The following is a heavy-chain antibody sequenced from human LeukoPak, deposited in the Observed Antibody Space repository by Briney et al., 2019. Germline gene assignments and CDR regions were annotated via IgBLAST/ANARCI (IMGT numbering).Heavy chain of an antibody. Sequence: SETLSLTCTVSGGSISSYYWSWIRQPPGKGLEWIGYIYYSGSTNYNPSLKSRVTISVDTSKDQFSLKLSSVTAADTAVYYCAREQQLVRSIDYWGQGTLVTVSS. CDR1: GGSISSYY. D-gene: IGHD6-13*01. V-gene: IGHV4-59*01. J-gene: IGHJ4*02. CDR3: AREQQLVRSIDY. CDR2: IYYSGST.